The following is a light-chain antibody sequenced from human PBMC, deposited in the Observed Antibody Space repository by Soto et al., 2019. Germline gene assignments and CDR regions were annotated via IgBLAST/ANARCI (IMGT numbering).Light chain of an antibody. CDR3: QQYGSSIYT. J-gene: IGKJ2*01. Sequence: EIVLTQSPGTLSLSPGERAALSCRASQSISSGYLGWYQQKPGQAPRLLIYGASSRATGIQDRFSGSGSGTDFNLTISRLEPEDFAIYYCQQYGSSIYTFGQGTNLEIK. CDR1: QSISSGY. V-gene: IGKV3-20*01. CDR2: GAS.